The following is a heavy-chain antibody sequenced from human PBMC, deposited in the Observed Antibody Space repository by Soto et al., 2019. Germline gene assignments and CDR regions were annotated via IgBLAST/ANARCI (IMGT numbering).Heavy chain of an antibody. CDR2: IYPGEFDT. V-gene: IGHV5-51*01. D-gene: IGHD5-18*01. CDR1: GYTFNTYW. CDR3: ARLLGYSYGHQEFFGY. J-gene: IGHJ4*02. Sequence: PGESLKISCMGSGYTFNTYWIGWVRQMPGKGLEWMGIIYPGEFDTRYSPSFQGHVTMSVDKSINTAYLQWSSLETSDTAMYFCARLLGYSYGHQEFFGYWGQGTPVTVSS.